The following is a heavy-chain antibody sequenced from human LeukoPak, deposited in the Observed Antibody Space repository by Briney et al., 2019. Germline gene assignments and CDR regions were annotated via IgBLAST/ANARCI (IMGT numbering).Heavy chain of an antibody. Sequence: PGGSLRLSCAASGFTFTDFYMNWVRQAPGKGLEWVSWISPTSSYMYYADSVKGRFTISRDNAKNSLYLQMNSLRAEDTALYYCVRDVDGGNSWFDTWGQGTLVTVSS. CDR1: GFTFTDFY. D-gene: IGHD4-23*01. J-gene: IGHJ5*02. V-gene: IGHV3-21*04. CDR2: ISPTSSYM. CDR3: VRDVDGGNSWFDT.